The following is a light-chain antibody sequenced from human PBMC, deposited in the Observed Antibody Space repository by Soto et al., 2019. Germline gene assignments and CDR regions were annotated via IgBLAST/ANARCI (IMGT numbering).Light chain of an antibody. CDR2: KAS. CDR3: QQSYNVLSWT. V-gene: IGKV1-5*03. CDR1: QNINGW. Sequence: IQMTQSRSTLSASVGDRVTITCRASQNINGWLAWYQQKPGKAPKLLIYKASTLKSGVPSRFSGSGSGTDFTLTISSLQPEDFASYYCQQSYNVLSWTFGQGTKVDIK. J-gene: IGKJ1*01.